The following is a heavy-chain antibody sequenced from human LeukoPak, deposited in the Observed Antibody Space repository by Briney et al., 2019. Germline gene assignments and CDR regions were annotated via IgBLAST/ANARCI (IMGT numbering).Heavy chain of an antibody. V-gene: IGHV4-38-2*02. J-gene: IGHJ4*02. CDR2: IYHTGNT. Sequence: PPETLSPTSTVSYYSISSGYYWGWIRQSPGAGREGVGSIYHTGNTYYNPSLKSRLIISVDTSTNQFSLRLSSVTAADTAVYYCALTPWGYYYDSSGYYGLFYYWGQGALVTVSS. CDR1: YYSISSGYY. D-gene: IGHD3-22*01. CDR3: ALTPWGYYYDSSGYYGLFYY.